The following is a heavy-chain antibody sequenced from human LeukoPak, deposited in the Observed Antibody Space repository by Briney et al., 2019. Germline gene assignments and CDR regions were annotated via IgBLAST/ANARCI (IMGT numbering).Heavy chain of an antibody. V-gene: IGHV4-39*07. Sequence: PSETLSLTCTVSGGSISSSSYYWGWIRQPPGKGLEWIGSIYYSGSTYYNPSLKSRVTISVDTSKNQFSLKLSSVTAADTAVYYCARTGYYDFWSGYYTPYYFDYWGQGTLVTVSS. D-gene: IGHD3-3*01. J-gene: IGHJ4*02. CDR3: ARTGYYDFWSGYYTPYYFDY. CDR2: IYYSGST. CDR1: GGSISSSSYY.